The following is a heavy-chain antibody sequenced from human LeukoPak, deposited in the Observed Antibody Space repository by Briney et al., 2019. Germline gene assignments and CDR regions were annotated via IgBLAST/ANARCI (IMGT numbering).Heavy chain of an antibody. CDR1: GGSFSGYY. CDR3: ARGVGDIVVVVAATPEYYYGMDV. CDR2: INHSGST. D-gene: IGHD2-15*01. Sequence: PSETLSLTCAVYGGSFSGYYWSWIRQPPGKGLEWIGEINHSGSTNYNPSLKSRVTISVDTSKNQFSLKLSSVTAADTAVYYCARGVGDIVVVVAATPEYYYGMDVWVQGTTVTVSS. V-gene: IGHV4-34*01. J-gene: IGHJ6*02.